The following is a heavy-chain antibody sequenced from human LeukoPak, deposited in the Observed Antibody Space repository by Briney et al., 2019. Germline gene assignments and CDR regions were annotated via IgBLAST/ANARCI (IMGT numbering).Heavy chain of an antibody. CDR2: ISSSSSYI. Sequence: GGSLRLSCAASGFTFSSYSMNWVRQAPGKGLEWVSSISSSSSYIYYADSVKGRFTISRDNANNSLYLQMNSLRAEDTAVYYCARDRATTYYYYGMDVWGQGTTVTVSS. J-gene: IGHJ6*02. CDR3: ARDRATTYYYYGMDV. CDR1: GFTFSSYS. D-gene: IGHD1-1*01. V-gene: IGHV3-21*01.